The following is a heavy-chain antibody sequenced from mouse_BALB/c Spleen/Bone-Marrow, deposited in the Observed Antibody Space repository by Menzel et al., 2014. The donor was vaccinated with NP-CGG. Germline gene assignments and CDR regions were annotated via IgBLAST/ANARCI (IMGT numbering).Heavy chain of an antibody. CDR2: IWAGGST. D-gene: IGHD2-2*01. Sequence: VHLVESGPGLVAPSQSLSITCTVSGFSLTSYGVHWVRQPPGKGLEWLGVIWAGGSTNYNSALMSRLSISKGNSKSQVFLKMNSLQTDDTAMYYCARRGNGYYFDYWGQGTTLTVSS. CDR1: GFSLTSYG. J-gene: IGHJ2*01. V-gene: IGHV2-9*02. CDR3: ARRGNGYYFDY.